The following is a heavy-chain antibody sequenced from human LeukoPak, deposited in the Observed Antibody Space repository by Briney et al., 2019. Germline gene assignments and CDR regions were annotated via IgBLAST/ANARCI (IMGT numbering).Heavy chain of an antibody. V-gene: IGHV3-33*01. D-gene: IGHD2-15*01. J-gene: IGHJ4*02. CDR1: GFTFSSYG. CDR3: ARQHCSGGDCYFFD. CDR2: IWYDGNNK. Sequence: GRSLRLSCAASGFTFSSYGMHWVRQAPGKGLEWVALIWYDGNNKYYADSVKGRFTISRDNSKNTLYLQLNSLRAEDTAVYYCARQHCSGGDCYFFDWGQGTLVTVSS.